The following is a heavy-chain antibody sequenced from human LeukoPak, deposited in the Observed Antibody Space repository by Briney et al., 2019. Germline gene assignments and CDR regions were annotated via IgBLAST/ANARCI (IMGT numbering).Heavy chain of an antibody. D-gene: IGHD6-13*01. CDR1: GGSISSYY. Sequence: SETLSLTCSVSGGSISSYYWSCVRQPPGKGLEWIGYIYYSGSTNYNPSLKSRGTISVDTFKNQFSLKLSSVTAADTAVYYCARGVAAASTGYWGQGTLVTVSS. CDR3: ARGVAAASTGY. V-gene: IGHV4-59*01. J-gene: IGHJ4*02. CDR2: IYYSGST.